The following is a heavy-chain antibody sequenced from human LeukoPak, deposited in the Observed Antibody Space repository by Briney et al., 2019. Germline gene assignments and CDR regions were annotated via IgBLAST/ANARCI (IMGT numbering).Heavy chain of an antibody. D-gene: IGHD3-10*01. J-gene: IGHJ4*02. CDR3: ARGGWGSGSSYGTYYFDY. V-gene: IGHV4-34*01. CDR1: GGSFSDYW. Sequence: SETLSLTCAVYGGSFSDYWWTWIRQSPGKGLEWIGEINHSGSTNYNPSLKSRVTISVDTSKNQFSLKLSSVTAADTAVYYCARGGWGSGSSYGTYYFDYWGQGTLVTVSS. CDR2: INHSGST.